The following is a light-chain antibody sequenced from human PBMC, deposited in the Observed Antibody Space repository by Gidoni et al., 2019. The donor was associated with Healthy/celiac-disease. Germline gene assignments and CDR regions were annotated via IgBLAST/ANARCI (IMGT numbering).Light chain of an antibody. Sequence: DVQMTQSPSTLSASVGDRVTITGRASQSIGNWLAWYQQEPGNAPKLLIFDASSLEGGVPSRFSGSGSGTEFTLTISNLQHDDFATYYCQQYNSPWTFGQGTKVEIK. CDR1: QSIGNW. V-gene: IGKV1-5*01. J-gene: IGKJ1*01. CDR2: DAS. CDR3: QQYNSPWT.